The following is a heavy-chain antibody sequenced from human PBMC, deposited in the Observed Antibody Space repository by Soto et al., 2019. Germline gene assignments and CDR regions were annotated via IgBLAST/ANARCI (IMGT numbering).Heavy chain of an antibody. CDR1: GFTFSSYS. CDR2: ISSSSSYI. CDR3: ARDLVSGYYDGGGAFDI. J-gene: IGHJ3*02. V-gene: IGHV3-21*01. D-gene: IGHD3-3*01. Sequence: GGSLRLSCAASGFTFSSYSMNWVRQAPGKGLEWVSSISSSSSYIYYADSVKGRFTISRDNAKNSLYLQMNSLRAEDTAVYYCARDLVSGYYDGGGAFDIWGQGTMVTVSS.